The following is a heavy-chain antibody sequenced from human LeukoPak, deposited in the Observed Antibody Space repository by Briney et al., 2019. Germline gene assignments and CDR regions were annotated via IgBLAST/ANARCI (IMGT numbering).Heavy chain of an antibody. D-gene: IGHD3-22*01. Sequence: GGSLRLSCAASGFTSSSYGMHWVRQAPGKGLEWVAVIWYDGSNKYYADSVKGRFTISRDNSKNTLYLQMNSLRAEDTAVYYCARYYDSSGYVWFDPWGQGTLVTVSS. J-gene: IGHJ5*02. V-gene: IGHV3-33*01. CDR3: ARYYDSSGYVWFDP. CDR1: GFTSSSYG. CDR2: IWYDGSNK.